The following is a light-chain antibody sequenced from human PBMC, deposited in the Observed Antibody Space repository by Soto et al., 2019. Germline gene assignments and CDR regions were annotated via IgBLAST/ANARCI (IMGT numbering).Light chain of an antibody. V-gene: IGKV1-12*01. J-gene: IGKJ5*01. CDR3: QQSYSTPIT. CDR1: QVISSW. CDR2: AAS. Sequence: IQMTQSPSSVSASVGDRFTITCLASQVISSWLAWYQQKPGKAPKLLIYAASSLQSGVPSRFSGSGSGTDFTLTISSLQPEDFATYYCQQSYSTPITFGQGTQLEIK.